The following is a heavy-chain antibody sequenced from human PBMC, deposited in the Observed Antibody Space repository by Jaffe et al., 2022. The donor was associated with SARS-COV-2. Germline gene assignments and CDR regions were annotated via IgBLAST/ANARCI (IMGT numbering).Heavy chain of an antibody. CDR3: AKDLGWVYANYYYGMDV. CDR1: GFTFSSYA. Sequence: EVQLLESGGGLVQPGGSLRLSCAASGFTFSSYAMSWVRQAPGKGLEWVSAISGSGGSTYYADSVKGRFTISRDNSKNTLYLQMNSLRAEDTAVYYCAKDLGWVYANYYYGMDVWGQGTTVTVSS. J-gene: IGHJ6*02. D-gene: IGHD2-8*01. V-gene: IGHV3-23*01. CDR2: ISGSGGST.